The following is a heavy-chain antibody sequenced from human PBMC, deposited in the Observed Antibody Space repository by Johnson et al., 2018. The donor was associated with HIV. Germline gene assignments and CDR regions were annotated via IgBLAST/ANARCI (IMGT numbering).Heavy chain of an antibody. V-gene: IGHV3-13*01. CDR3: ARSKDCSVSSCPDGFDI. J-gene: IGHJ3*02. CDR2: IGTAGDT. CDR1: GFTFSSYD. D-gene: IGHD2-15*01. Sequence: VQLVESGGGVVQPGGSLRLSCAASGFTFSSYDMHWVRQATGKGLEWVSAIGTAGDTYYPDSVQGRFTISRDNAKNSLFLQMNSLRAEDTAVYYCARSKDCSVSSCPDGFDIWGQGTMVIVSS.